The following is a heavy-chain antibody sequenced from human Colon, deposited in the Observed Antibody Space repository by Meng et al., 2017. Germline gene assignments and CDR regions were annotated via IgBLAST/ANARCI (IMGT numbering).Heavy chain of an antibody. V-gene: IGHV4-4*03. J-gene: IGHJ4*02. Sequence: QLRVSAPDRWKPPGPLPLPCDVPMGSTSGGSGWGWARRPQGKGLEWIGEISQSGTTYYNPSLKSRVTITGDWSKNQFSLNLNSVTAADTALYYCVRQGMTSYSWGYWGQGTLVTVSS. CDR2: ISQSGTT. CDR3: VRQGMTSYSWGY. D-gene: IGHD3-9*01. CDR1: MGSTSGGSG.